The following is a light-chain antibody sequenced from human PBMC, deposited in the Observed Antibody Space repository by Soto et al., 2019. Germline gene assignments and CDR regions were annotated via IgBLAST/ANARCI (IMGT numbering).Light chain of an antibody. CDR3: MQTTQFHTWT. V-gene: IGKV2-24*01. J-gene: IGKJ1*01. CDR2: KIS. CDR1: QSLVHSAGNTY. Sequence: DIVLTQTPLSSPVTLGQPASISCRSSQSLVHSAGNTYLNWLQQRPGQPPRLLIYKISKRFSGVPDRFSGRGAGTYFTLKISRVEAEDVVVYYCMQTTQFHTWTFGQGTQVEIK.